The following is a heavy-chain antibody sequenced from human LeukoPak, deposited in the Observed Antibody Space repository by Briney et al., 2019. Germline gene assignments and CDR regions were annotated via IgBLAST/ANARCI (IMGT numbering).Heavy chain of an antibody. CDR1: GYSISSGYY. J-gene: IGHJ4*02. CDR3: ARGRYYFDY. CDR2: IYHSGST. V-gene: IGHV4-38-2*02. Sequence: MSSETLSLTCTVSGYSISSGYYWGWIRQPPGKGLEWIGSIYHSGSTYYNPSLKSRVTISVDTSKNQFSLKLSSVTAADTAVYYCARGRYYFDYWGQGTLVTVSS.